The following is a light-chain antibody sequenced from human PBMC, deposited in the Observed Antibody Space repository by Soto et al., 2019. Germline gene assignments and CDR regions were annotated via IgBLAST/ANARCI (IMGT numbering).Light chain of an antibody. J-gene: IGLJ1*01. Sequence: SVLTQPASVSGSPGQSITISCTGTKSDVGCYNYVSWYQQHPGKVPKLMIYDVSNRPSGVSNLFSGSKSVNTASLTISGLQAEDEAYYYCSSYTSSSTHYVFGTGTKVTVL. CDR3: SSYTSSSTHYV. V-gene: IGLV2-14*01. CDR2: DVS. CDR1: KSDVGCYNY.